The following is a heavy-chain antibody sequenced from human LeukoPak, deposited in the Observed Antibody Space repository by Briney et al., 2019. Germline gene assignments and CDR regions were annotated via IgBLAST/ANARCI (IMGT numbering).Heavy chain of an antibody. V-gene: IGHV7-4-1*02. CDR3: AREEGLLWFGELLDNWFDP. D-gene: IGHD3-10*01. J-gene: IGHJ5*02. Sequence: EASVKVSCKASGYTFTGYYMHWVRQAPGQGLEWMGWISTNTGNPTYAQGFTGRFVFSLDTSVSTAYLQISSLKAEDTAVYYCAREEGLLWFGELLDNWFDPWGQGTLVTVSS. CDR1: GYTFTGYY. CDR2: ISTNTGNP.